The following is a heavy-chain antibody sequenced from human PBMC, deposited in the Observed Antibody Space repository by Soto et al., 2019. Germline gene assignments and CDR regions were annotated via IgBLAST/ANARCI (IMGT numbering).Heavy chain of an antibody. D-gene: IGHD2-15*01. CDR1: GFTFSDHY. CDR2: IRNKAKSYTT. V-gene: IGHV3-72*01. CDR3: VNPAHGGKGFGC. J-gene: IGHJ4*02. Sequence: PGGSLRLSCVVSGFTFSDHYMDWVRQAPGKGLEWVGRIRNKAKSYTTDYAASVKGRLTISRDDSKNSLYLQMNSMKAEDTAVYYCVNPAHGGKGFGCWGRGTRVPVSS.